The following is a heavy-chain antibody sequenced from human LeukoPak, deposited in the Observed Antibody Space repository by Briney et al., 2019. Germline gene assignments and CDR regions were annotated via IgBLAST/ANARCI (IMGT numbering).Heavy chain of an antibody. D-gene: IGHD3-10*01. CDR2: ISGSGGST. J-gene: IGHJ5*02. V-gene: IGHV3-23*01. CDR3: AKGALGIYMVRGGNWFDP. CDR1: GFTFSNAW. Sequence: GGSLRLSCAASGFTFSNAWMSWVRQAPGKGLEWVSAISGSGGSTYYADSVKGRFTISRDNSKNTLYLQMNSLRAEDTAVYYCAKGALGIYMVRGGNWFDPWGQGTLVTVSS.